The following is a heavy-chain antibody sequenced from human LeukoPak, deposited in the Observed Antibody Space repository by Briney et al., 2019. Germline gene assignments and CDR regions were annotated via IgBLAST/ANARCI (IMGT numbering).Heavy chain of an antibody. D-gene: IGHD2-15*01. J-gene: IGHJ3*01. Sequence: NPSETLSLTCTVSGVSISGHYWSWIRQPPGKGLEWIGYMYHTGSTNSNPSLKSRVTISVDTSKNQFSLRMTSVTAADTAVYYCARDFQRLGSDAFDFWGRGTLITVSS. V-gene: IGHV4-59*11. CDR3: ARDFQRLGSDAFDF. CDR2: MYHTGST. CDR1: GVSISGHY.